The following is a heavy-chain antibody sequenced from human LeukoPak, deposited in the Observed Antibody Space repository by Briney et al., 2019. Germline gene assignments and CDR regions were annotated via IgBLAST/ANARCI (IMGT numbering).Heavy chain of an antibody. J-gene: IGHJ4*02. CDR1: GGSISSYY. V-gene: IGHV4-59*12. D-gene: IGHD3-22*01. CDR2: IYHSGST. Sequence: SETLSLTCTVSGGSISSYYWSWIRQPPGKGLEWIGYIYHSGSTYYNPSLKSRVTISVDRSKNQFSLKLSSVTAADTAVYYCARGWESGYYDSSGYYLDYWGQGTLVTVSS. CDR3: ARGWESGYYDSSGYYLDY.